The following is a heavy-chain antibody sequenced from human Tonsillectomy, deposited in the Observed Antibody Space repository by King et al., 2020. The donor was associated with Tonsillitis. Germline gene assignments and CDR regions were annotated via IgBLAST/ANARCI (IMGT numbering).Heavy chain of an antibody. CDR3: STDSQDYYDSSGYYYYYYMDV. V-gene: IGHV3-15*01. CDR2: IKSKTDGGTT. CDR1: GFTFNNAW. D-gene: IGHD3-22*01. Sequence: VQLVESGGGLVKPGGSLRLSCAASGFTFNNAWLSWVRQAPGKGLEWVGGIKSKTDGGTTDYAAPVKGRFTISRDDSKKTLYLQMNSLKTEDTAVYYCSTDSQDYYDSSGYYYYYYMDVWGKGTTVTVSS. J-gene: IGHJ6*03.